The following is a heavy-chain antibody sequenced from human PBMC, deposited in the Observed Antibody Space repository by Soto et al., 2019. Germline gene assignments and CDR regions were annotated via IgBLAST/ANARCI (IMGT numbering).Heavy chain of an antibody. CDR1: GYTFTSYD. CDR3: ARVKGMTTVTSFDY. Sequence: ASVKVSCKASGYTFTSYDINWVRQATGQGLEWMGWMNPNSGNTGYAQKFQGRVTMTRNTSISTAYMELSSLRSEDTAVYYCARVKGMTTVTSFDYWGQGTLVTVSS. CDR2: MNPNSGNT. J-gene: IGHJ4*02. V-gene: IGHV1-8*01. D-gene: IGHD4-4*01.